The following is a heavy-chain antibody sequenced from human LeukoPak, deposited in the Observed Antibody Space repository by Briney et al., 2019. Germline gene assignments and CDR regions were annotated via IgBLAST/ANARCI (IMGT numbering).Heavy chain of an antibody. CDR2: IIPIFGTA. CDR3: ARTYYDYVWESYRPGYFDY. V-gene: IGHV1-69*05. J-gene: IGHJ4*02. D-gene: IGHD3-16*02. CDR1: GGTFSSYA. Sequence: SVKVSCKASGGTFSSYAISWVRQAPGQGLEWMGGIIPIFGTANYAQKFQGGVTITTDESTSTAYMELSSLRSEDTAVYYCARTYYDYVWESYRPGYFDYWGQGTLVTVSS.